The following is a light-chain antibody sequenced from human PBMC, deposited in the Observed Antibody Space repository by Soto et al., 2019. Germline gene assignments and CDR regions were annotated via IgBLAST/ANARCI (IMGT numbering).Light chain of an antibody. CDR1: NSDVGNYNH. V-gene: IGLV2-23*02. J-gene: IGLJ2*01. CDR2: EVS. Sequence: QSALTQPASVSGSPGQSITISCTGTNSDVGNYNHVSWYQQHPGKAPKPMIYEVSERPSGVSNRFSGSKPGNTASLTISGVQAEDEADYYCCSFARSSTWFFGGGTKLTVL. CDR3: CSFARSSTWF.